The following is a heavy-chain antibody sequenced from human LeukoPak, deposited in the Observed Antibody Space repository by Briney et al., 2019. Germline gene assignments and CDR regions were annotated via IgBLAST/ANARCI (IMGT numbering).Heavy chain of an antibody. Sequence: PGGSLRLSCAASGFTLSDYWMHWVRQAPGKGLEWVAVIWYDASNRDYADSVKGRFTVSRDNSKNIVYLQMNSLRAEDTAVYYCGRMVYFTLDYWGQGALVTVSS. CDR3: GRMVYFTLDY. J-gene: IGHJ4*02. CDR1: GFTLSDYW. V-gene: IGHV3-33*08. CDR2: IWYDASNR. D-gene: IGHD2-8*01.